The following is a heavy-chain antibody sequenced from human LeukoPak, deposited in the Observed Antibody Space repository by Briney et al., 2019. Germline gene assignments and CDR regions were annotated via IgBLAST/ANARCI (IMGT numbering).Heavy chain of an antibody. J-gene: IGHJ4*02. V-gene: IGHV3-23*01. CDR1: GFTFSNYA. CDR2: ISGSGGDT. CDR3: ARGTLYYFDY. Sequence: SGGSLRLSCAASGFTFSNYAMSWVRQAPGKGLEWISAISGSGGDTYYADSVKGRFTISRDNSKNTLYLQMNSLRAEDTAVYYCARGTLYYFDYWGQGTLVTVSS.